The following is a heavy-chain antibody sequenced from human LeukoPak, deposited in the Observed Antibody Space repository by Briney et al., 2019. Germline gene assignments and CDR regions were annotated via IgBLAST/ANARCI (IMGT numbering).Heavy chain of an antibody. J-gene: IGHJ4*02. CDR2: ISGSGGST. CDR3: AKVITMIVVVGEFDY. D-gene: IGHD3-22*01. V-gene: IGHV3-23*01. CDR1: GFTSSSYA. Sequence: AGGSLRLSCAASGFTSSSYAMSWVRQAPGKGLEWVSAISGSGGSTYYADSVKGRFTISRDNSKNTLYLQMNSLRAEDTAVYYCAKVITMIVVVGEFDYWGQGTLVTVSS.